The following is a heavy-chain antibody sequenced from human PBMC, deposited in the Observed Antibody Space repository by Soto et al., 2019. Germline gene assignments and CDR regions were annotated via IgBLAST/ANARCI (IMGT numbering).Heavy chain of an antibody. CDR3: ARKLMVYALGDYYGMDV. Sequence: SVKVSCKASGCTFSSYAISWVRQAPGQGLEWMGGIIPIFGTANYAQKFQGRVTITADESTSTAYVELSSLRSEDTAVYYCARKLMVYALGDYYGMDVWGQGTTVTVSS. J-gene: IGHJ6*02. CDR1: GCTFSSYA. V-gene: IGHV1-69*13. CDR2: IIPIFGTA. D-gene: IGHD2-8*01.